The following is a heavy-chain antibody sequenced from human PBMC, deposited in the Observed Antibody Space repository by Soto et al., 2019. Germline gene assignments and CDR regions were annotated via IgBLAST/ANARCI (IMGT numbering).Heavy chain of an antibody. J-gene: IGHJ4*02. CDR3: ARDLDGSGSYYTDY. V-gene: IGHV1-18*01. Sequence: ASVKVSCKASGYTFSSIGISWVRQAPGQGLEWMGWISPYKGNTYYAQRLQGRVTMTTDTSTNTAYMELRSLRSDDTAVYYCARDLDGSGSYYTDYWGQGTLVTVSS. CDR1: GYTFSSIG. CDR2: ISPYKGNT. D-gene: IGHD3-10*01.